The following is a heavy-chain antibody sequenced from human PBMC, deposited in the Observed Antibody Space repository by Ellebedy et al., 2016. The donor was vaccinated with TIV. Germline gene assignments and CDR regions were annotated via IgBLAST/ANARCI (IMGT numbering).Heavy chain of an antibody. CDR2: SNAGNGNT. Sequence: ASVKVSXKASGYTFTSYAVHWVRQAPGQRLEWMGWSNAGNGNTKYSQEFQGRVTITRDTSASTAYMELSSLRSEDTAVYYCARGFSAGYCSSTSCYSNWFDPWGQGTLVTVSS. CDR1: GYTFTSYA. V-gene: IGHV1-3*02. J-gene: IGHJ5*02. CDR3: ARGFSAGYCSSTSCYSNWFDP. D-gene: IGHD2-2*01.